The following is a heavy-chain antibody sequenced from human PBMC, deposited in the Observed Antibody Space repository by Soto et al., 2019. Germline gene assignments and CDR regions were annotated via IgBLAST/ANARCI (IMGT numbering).Heavy chain of an antibody. Sequence: SETLSLTCTVSGGSISSYYWSWIRQPPGKGLEWIGYIYYSGSTNYNPSLKSRVTISVDTSKNQFSLKLSSVTAADTAVYYCARIVVAKRKLNWFDPWGQGSLVTVSS. CDR1: GGSISSYY. CDR2: IYYSGST. D-gene: IGHD3-22*01. J-gene: IGHJ5*02. V-gene: IGHV4-59*01. CDR3: ARIVVAKRKLNWFDP.